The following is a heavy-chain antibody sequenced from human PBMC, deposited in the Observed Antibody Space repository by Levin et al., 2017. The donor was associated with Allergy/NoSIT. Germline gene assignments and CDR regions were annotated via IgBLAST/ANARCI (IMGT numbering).Heavy chain of an antibody. V-gene: IGHV5-51*01. D-gene: IGHD3-16*02. CDR1: GYTFTNYW. J-gene: IGHJ3*02. CDR2: IHPADSDN. CDR3: ARRGYCYDGTCLEYDDAFDN. Sequence: GESLKISCKASGYTFTNYWLGRVRQMPGYGLEWMGFIHPADSDNRYSPSFQGQVTISADKSNSNAYLQWNNLKASDTAMYYCARRGYCYDGTCLEYDDAFDNWGQGTLVIVSS.